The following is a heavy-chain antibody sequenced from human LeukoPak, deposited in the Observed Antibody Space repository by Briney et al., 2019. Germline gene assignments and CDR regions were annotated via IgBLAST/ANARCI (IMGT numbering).Heavy chain of an antibody. Sequence: GASVKVSCKASGYTFTGYYMHWVRQAPGQGLEWMGWINPNSGGTNSAQKFQGRVTMTRDTSISTAYMELSRLRSDDTAMYYCARGVASGYPYFDHWGQGTLVTVSS. D-gene: IGHD5-12*01. CDR3: ARGVASGYPYFDH. V-gene: IGHV1-2*02. CDR2: INPNSGGT. CDR1: GYTFTGYY. J-gene: IGHJ4*02.